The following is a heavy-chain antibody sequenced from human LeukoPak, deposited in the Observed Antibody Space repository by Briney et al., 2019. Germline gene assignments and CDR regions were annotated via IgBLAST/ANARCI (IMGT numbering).Heavy chain of an antibody. Sequence: GESLMVSCKGSGYSVTSYWISWVRQMPGKGLEWMGRIDPSDSYINYSPSFQGHVTISADKSISTAYLQWSSLKASGTAMYYCARQRFDYGYGMDVWGQGTTVTVSS. J-gene: IGHJ6*02. V-gene: IGHV5-10-1*01. D-gene: IGHD3-16*01. CDR1: GYSVTSYW. CDR2: IDPSDSYI. CDR3: ARQRFDYGYGMDV.